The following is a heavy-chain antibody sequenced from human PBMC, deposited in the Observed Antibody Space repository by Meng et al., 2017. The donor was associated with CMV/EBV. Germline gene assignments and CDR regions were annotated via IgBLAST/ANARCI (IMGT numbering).Heavy chain of an antibody. V-gene: IGHV3-21*01. J-gene: IGHJ4*02. CDR1: GFTFSSYA. Sequence: GGSLRLSCAASGFTFSSYAMHWVRQAPGKGLEWVSSISSSSSYIYYADSVKGRFAISRDNAKNSLYLQMNSLRAEDTAVYYCARAGVAYCSSTSCYGYFDYWGQGTLVTVSS. CDR3: ARAGVAYCSSTSCYGYFDY. CDR2: ISSSSSYI. D-gene: IGHD2-2*01.